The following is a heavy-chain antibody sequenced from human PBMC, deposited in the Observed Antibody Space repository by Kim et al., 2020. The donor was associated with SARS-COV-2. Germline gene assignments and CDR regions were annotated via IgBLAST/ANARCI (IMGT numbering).Heavy chain of an antibody. V-gene: IGHV3-30*04. CDR3: ARGGRIAADIDY. D-gene: IGHD6-13*01. CDR1: GFTFSSYA. CDR2: ISYDGSNK. J-gene: IGHJ4*02. Sequence: GGSLRLSCAASGFTFSSYAMHWVRQAPGKGLEWVAVISYDGSNKYYADSVKGRFTISRDNSKNTLYLQMNSLRAEDTAVYYCARGGRIAADIDYWGQGTL.